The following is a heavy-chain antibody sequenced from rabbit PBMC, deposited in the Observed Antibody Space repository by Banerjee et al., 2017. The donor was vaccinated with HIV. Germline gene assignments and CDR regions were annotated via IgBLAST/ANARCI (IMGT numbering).Heavy chain of an antibody. V-gene: IGHV1S45*01. CDR2: IYAGSSGST. D-gene: IGHD4-2*01. J-gene: IGHJ4*01. CDR1: GFTISSGYD. CDR3: ARDGYAGHGYPNL. Sequence: QEQLVESGGGLVQPEGSLTLTCTASGFTISSGYDMCWVRQAPGKGLEWIACIYAGSSGSTYYASWAKGRFTISKTSSTTVTLQMTSLTAADTATYFCARDGYAGHGYPNLWGPGTLVTVS.